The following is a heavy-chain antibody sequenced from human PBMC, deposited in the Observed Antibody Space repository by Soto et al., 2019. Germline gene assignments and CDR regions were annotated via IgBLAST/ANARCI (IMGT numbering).Heavy chain of an antibody. CDR1: GFTFSSYA. CDR3: AKDPPGLIAAVGGYFDY. CDR2: LSGSGGST. Sequence: EVQLLESGGGLVQPGGSLRLSCAASGFTFSSYAMSWVRQAPGKGLEWVSALSGSGGSTYYADSVKGRFTISRDNSKNTLYLQMNSLRAEDTAVYYCAKDPPGLIAAVGGYFDYWGQGTLVTVSS. J-gene: IGHJ4*02. V-gene: IGHV3-23*01. D-gene: IGHD6-13*01.